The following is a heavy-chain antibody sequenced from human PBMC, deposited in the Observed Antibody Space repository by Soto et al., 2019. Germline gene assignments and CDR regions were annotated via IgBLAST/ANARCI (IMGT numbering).Heavy chain of an antibody. V-gene: IGHV4-59*08. CDR3: ARSLFYYDSSGYSGPFDY. J-gene: IGHJ4*02. CDR2: IYYSGST. Sequence: TSETLSLTCTVSGGSISGYYWSWIRQPPGKGLEWIGYIYYSGSTNYNPSLKSRVTISVDTSKNQFSLKLSSVTAADTAVYYCARSLFYYDSSGYSGPFDYWGQGTLVTVS. D-gene: IGHD3-22*01. CDR1: GGSISGYY.